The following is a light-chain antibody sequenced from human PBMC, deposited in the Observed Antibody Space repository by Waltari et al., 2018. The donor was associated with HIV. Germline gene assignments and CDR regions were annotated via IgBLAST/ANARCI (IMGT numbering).Light chain of an antibody. CDR2: RAS. J-gene: IGKJ2*01. Sequence: DIQLTQSPSTLSASIGDKVNITCRASQGVSDWLAWYQHKPGKAPKLLVYRASALQVGVPSRFSGSGSGTEFTLTINSLQPDDFATYYCQQYQSYLTFGQGTKLEMK. CDR1: QGVSDW. V-gene: IGKV1-5*03. CDR3: QQYQSYLT.